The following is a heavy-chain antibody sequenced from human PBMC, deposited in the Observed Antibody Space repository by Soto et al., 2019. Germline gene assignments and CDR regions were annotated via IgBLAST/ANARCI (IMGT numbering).Heavy chain of an antibody. J-gene: IGHJ4*02. Sequence: QVQLVESGGGVVQPGRSLRLSCAASGFTFSSYAMHWVRQAPGKGLEWVAVISYDGSNKYYADSVKGRFTISRDNSKNPLYLQMNSLRAEDTAVYYCARDRRGGWYYFDYWGQGTLVTVSS. CDR3: ARDRRGGWYYFDY. D-gene: IGHD6-19*01. CDR1: GFTFSSYA. V-gene: IGHV3-30-3*01. CDR2: ISYDGSNK.